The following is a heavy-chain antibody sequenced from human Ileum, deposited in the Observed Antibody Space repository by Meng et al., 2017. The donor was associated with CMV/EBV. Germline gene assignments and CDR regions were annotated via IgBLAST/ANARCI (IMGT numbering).Heavy chain of an antibody. CDR1: GGSISSCSG. Sequence: QVQLQDSGPGLVKPSGTPPLTCAVSGGSISSCSGLWWGSQPPEGGREGIGGIYDCRRTNYNQSLPRRVTMIVEKSKKQKFLNLRSVVAAATAVYYCATSDDNSGFHLGYWGPGILVTVSS. D-gene: IGHD3-22*01. J-gene: IGHJ4*02. V-gene: IGHV4-4*02. CDR3: ATSDDNSGFHLGY. CDR2: IYDCRRT.